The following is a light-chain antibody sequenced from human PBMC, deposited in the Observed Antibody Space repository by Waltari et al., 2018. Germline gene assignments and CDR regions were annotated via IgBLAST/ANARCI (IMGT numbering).Light chain of an antibody. J-gene: IGKJ4*01. V-gene: IGKV3-11*01. CDR3: QQRYKWPLT. CDR2: DSS. CDR1: QSVGTY. Sequence: SCRASQSVGTYLAWYQQRPGQPPRLLIYDSSSRATGIPASFSGSGSETDFTLTISSLEPEDFAVYYCQQRYKWPLTFGGGSKVEI.